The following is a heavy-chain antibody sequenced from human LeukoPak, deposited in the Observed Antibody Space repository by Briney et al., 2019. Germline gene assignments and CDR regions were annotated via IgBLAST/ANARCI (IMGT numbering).Heavy chain of an antibody. V-gene: IGHV3-23*01. CDR1: GFTFSSYA. Sequence: PGGSLRLSCAASGFTFSSYAMSWVRQDPGKGLEWVSAISGSGGSTYYADSVKGRFTISRDNSKNTLYLQMNSLRAEDTAVYYCAKVGSNYGYFDYWGQGTLVTVSS. D-gene: IGHD4-11*01. J-gene: IGHJ4*02. CDR3: AKVGSNYGYFDY. CDR2: ISGSGGST.